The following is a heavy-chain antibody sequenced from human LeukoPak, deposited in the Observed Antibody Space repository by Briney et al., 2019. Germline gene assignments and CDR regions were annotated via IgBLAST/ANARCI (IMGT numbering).Heavy chain of an antibody. D-gene: IGHD6-13*01. CDR1: GSTFSSYA. CDR2: ISGSGGST. CDR3: AKGVAAAGTIDY. J-gene: IGHJ4*02. Sequence: PGGSLRLSCAASGSTFSSYAMSWVRQAPGKGLEWVSAISGSGGSTYYADSVKGRFTISRDNSKNTLYLQMNSLRAEDTAVYYCAKGVAAAGTIDYWGQGTLVTVSS. V-gene: IGHV3-23*01.